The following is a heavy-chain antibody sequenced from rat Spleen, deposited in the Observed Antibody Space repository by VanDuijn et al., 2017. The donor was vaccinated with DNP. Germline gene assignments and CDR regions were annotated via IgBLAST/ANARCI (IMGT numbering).Heavy chain of an antibody. J-gene: IGHJ3*01. CDR2: ISYEGSST. V-gene: IGHV5-22*01. CDR1: GFTFSDYY. D-gene: IGHD1-11*01. Sequence: EVQLVESGGGLVQPGRSLKLSCAASGFTFSDYYMAWVRQAPKKGLEWVAYISYEGSSTYNGDSVKGRFTISRDNAKNTQYLQMDSLRSEDTATYYCARQDYGGYGAYWGQGTLVTVSS. CDR3: ARQDYGGYGAY.